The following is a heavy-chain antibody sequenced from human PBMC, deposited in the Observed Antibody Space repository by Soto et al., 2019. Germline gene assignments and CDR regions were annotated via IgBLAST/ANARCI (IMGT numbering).Heavy chain of an antibody. V-gene: IGHV4-4*02. D-gene: IGHD3-3*01. CDR1: GGSISSSNW. CDR2: MYHSGST. CDR3: ARDRGAEWFSYYFDY. Sequence: QVQLQESGPGLVKPSGTLSLTCAVSGGSISSSNWWSWGRPPPGKGLEWIGEMYHSGSTNYNPSLKRRVTISVDKSKNQFSLKLSSVTAADTAVDDCARDRGAEWFSYYFDYWGQGTLVTVSS. J-gene: IGHJ4*02.